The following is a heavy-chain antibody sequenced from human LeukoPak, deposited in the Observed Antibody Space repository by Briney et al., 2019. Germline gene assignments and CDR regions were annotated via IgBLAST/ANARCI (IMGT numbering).Heavy chain of an antibody. CDR3: AREKSYYDSSGFDY. CDR2: ISYDGSNK. Sequence: PGGSLRLSCAASGFTFSSYAMHWVRQAPGKGLEWVAVISYDGSNKYYADSVKGRFTISRDNAKNSLYLQMNSLRAEDTAVYYCAREKSYYDSSGFDYWGQGTLVTVSS. J-gene: IGHJ4*02. V-gene: IGHV3-30-3*01. CDR1: GFTFSSYA. D-gene: IGHD3-22*01.